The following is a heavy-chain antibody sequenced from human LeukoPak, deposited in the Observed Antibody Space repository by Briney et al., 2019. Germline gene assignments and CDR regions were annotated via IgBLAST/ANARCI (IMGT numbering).Heavy chain of an antibody. CDR2: IYSGGST. D-gene: IGHD6-13*01. V-gene: IGHV3-66*01. CDR3: ARGREGQQLVRLRSYYYMDV. CDR1: EFSVGSNY. J-gene: IGHJ6*03. Sequence: GGSLRLSCAASEFSVGSNYMTWVRQAPGKGLEWVSLIYSGGSTYYADSVKGRFTISRDNSKNTLYLQMNSLRAEDTAVYYCARGREGQQLVRLRSYYYMDVWGKGTTVTVSS.